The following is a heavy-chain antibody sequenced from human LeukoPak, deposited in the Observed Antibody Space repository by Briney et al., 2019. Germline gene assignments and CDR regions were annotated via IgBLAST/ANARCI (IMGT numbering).Heavy chain of an antibody. Sequence: PSETLSLTCTVSGGSISNYYWSWLRQPPGKGLEWIGYVYYNGITNYYPSLQSRVTISIDTSKNLFSLNLSSLTAADTALYYCARHSSGYGHFDLWGRGTLVIVS. CDR2: VYYNGIT. D-gene: IGHD6-25*01. J-gene: IGHJ2*01. CDR3: ARHSSGYGHFDL. CDR1: GGSISNYY. V-gene: IGHV4-59*08.